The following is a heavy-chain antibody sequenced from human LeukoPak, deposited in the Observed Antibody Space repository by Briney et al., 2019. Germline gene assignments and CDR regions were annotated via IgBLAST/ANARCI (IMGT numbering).Heavy chain of an antibody. V-gene: IGHV3-21*01. CDR1: GFTFSSYS. D-gene: IGHD2-2*01. J-gene: IGHJ4*02. CDR3: ARDSGDQLLLIEDFFDY. Sequence: GGSLRLSCAASGFTFSSYSMNWVRQAPGKGLEWVSSISSSSSYIYYADSVKGRFTISRDNAKNSLYLQMNSLRAEDTAVYYCARDSGDQLLLIEDFFDYWGQGTLVTVSS. CDR2: ISSSSSYI.